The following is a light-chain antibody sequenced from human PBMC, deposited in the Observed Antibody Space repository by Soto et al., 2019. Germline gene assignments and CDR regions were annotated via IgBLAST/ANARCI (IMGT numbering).Light chain of an antibody. J-gene: IGLJ1*01. V-gene: IGLV3-21*04. CDR1: NIGSKS. CDR2: YDT. CDR3: QVWDISSDLDDV. Sequence: SYELTQPPSVSVTPGKTARITCRGNNIGSKSVHWYQQKPGQAPVLVIYYDTDRPSGIPERFSGSNSGNTATLTISRVQAGDEADYYCQVWDISSDLDDVFGTGTKLTVL.